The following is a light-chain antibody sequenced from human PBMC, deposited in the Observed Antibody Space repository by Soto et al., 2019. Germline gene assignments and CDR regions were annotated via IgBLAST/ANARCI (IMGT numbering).Light chain of an antibody. J-gene: IGLJ2*01. V-gene: IGLV2-14*01. CDR1: SSDVDTYNY. Sequence: QSDLTQPASVSGSPGQSITISCTGTSSDVDTYNYVSWYQQYPGKAPKLMIHDVSNRPSGVSNRFSGSKSGNTASLTISGLQAEDEADYYCSSYTSSNTLGVFGGGTKLTVL. CDR2: DVS. CDR3: SSYTSSNTLGV.